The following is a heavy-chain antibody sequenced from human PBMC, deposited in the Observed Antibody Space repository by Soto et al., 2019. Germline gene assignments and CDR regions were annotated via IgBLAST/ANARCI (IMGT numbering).Heavy chain of an antibody. J-gene: IGHJ4*02. CDR2: YYPSGST. D-gene: IGHD1-1*01. V-gene: IGHV4-4*02. CDR1: GDSISNTNW. Sequence: QVQLQESGPGLEKPSGTVSLTCAVYGDSISNTNWWSWVRQAPGKGLEWLGEYYPSGSTNYNSSLNSRVTVSLDMAKNQCSLNLRSMTAADTAMYYCARIGNWAFDFWGLGILVTVSS. CDR3: ARIGNWAFDF.